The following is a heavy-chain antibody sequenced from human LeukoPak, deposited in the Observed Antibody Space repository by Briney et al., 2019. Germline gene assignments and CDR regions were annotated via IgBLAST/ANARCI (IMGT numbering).Heavy chain of an antibody. CDR1: GFTFSSYW. CDR2: IKQDGSEK. Sequence: QSGGYLRLSCAASGFTFSSYWMSWVRQAPGKGLEWVANIKQDGSEKYYVDSVKGRFTISRDNAKNSLYLQMNSLRAEDTAVYYCARESYYYDSSGYYFWGQGTLVTVSS. CDR3: ARESYYYDSSGYYF. V-gene: IGHV3-7*03. J-gene: IGHJ4*02. D-gene: IGHD3-22*01.